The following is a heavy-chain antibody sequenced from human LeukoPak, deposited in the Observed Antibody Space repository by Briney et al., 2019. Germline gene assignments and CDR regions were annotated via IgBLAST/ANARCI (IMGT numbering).Heavy chain of an antibody. V-gene: IGHV3-66*01. D-gene: IGHD3-10*01. CDR2: IYSGGST. J-gene: IGHJ6*02. Sequence: TGGSLRLSCAASGFTVSSNYMSWVRQAPGKGLEWVSVIYSGGSTYYADSVKGRFTISRDNSKNTLYLQMNSLRAEDTAVYYCARVPITLVRKYSSYYGMDVWGQGTTVTVS. CDR3: ARVPITLVRKYSSYYGMDV. CDR1: GFTVSSNY.